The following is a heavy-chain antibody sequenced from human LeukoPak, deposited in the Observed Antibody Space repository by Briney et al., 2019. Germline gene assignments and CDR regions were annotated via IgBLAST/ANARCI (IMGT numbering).Heavy chain of an antibody. CDR3: ARDIPENYGGNARLG. D-gene: IGHD4-23*01. CDR1: GFTFSRYW. V-gene: IGHV3-7*01. J-gene: IGHJ4*02. Sequence: GGSLRLSCAASGFTFSRYWMSWVRQAPGKGLEWVANIKQDGSEKYYVDSVKGRFTISRDNAKNSLYLQMNSLRAEDTAVYYCARDIPENYGGNARLGWGQGTLVTVSS. CDR2: IKQDGSEK.